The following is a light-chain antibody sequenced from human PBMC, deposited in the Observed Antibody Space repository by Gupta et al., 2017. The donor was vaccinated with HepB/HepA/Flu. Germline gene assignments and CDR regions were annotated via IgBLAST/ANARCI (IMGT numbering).Light chain of an antibody. V-gene: IGLV1-36*01. CDR3: AAWDDSLNGRV. CDR2: YDN. CDR1: SSNIGNNA. Sequence: QSVLTQPPSVSEAPRRRVTISCSGASSNIGNNAVNWYQQLPGKAPKLLIYYDNLLPSGVSDRFSGSKSGTSASLAISGLQSEDEADYFCAAWDDSLNGRVFGGGIKLTVL. J-gene: IGLJ3*02.